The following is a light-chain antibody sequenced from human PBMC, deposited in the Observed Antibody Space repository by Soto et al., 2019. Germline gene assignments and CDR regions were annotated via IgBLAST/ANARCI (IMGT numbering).Light chain of an antibody. J-gene: IGKJ1*01. V-gene: IGKV3-15*01. CDR2: AAS. CDR3: QQYNNWPRT. CDR1: LSISNS. Sequence: EIVMTQSPATLSLSPGERATLSCRASLSISNSLAWYQQKPGQAPWLLIYAASARATGISARFSRSGSGTEFVLTITSLQSEDFAFYYCQQYNNWPRTFGQGTKVDNK.